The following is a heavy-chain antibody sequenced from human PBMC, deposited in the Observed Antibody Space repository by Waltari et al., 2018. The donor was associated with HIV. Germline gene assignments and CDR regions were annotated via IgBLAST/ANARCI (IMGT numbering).Heavy chain of an antibody. J-gene: IGHJ3*02. Sequence: QVQLVQSGAEVKKPGASVKVSCKVSGYIFTELSMHWVRQSPGKGLEWMGGFDPEEGETTYAQNVQGGVTMTEDTSTDTAYMELSSLRSEDTAVYYCVIGYYVGGAFDIWGQGTMVAISA. CDR3: VIGYYVGGAFDI. D-gene: IGHD3-10*02. V-gene: IGHV1-24*01. CDR2: FDPEEGET. CDR1: GYIFTELS.